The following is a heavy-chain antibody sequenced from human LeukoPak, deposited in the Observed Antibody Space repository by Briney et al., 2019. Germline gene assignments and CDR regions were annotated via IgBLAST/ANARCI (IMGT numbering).Heavy chain of an antibody. Sequence: GGSLRLSCAASGFTFSSYWMSWVRQAPGKGLEWVANIKQDGSEKYYVDSVKGRFTISRDNAKNSLYLQMNSLRAEDTAVYYCAREGHRFSEDPVRYWGQGTLVTVSS. CDR1: GFTFSSYW. D-gene: IGHD3-3*01. CDR2: IKQDGSEK. V-gene: IGHV3-7*01. CDR3: AREGHRFSEDPVRY. J-gene: IGHJ4*02.